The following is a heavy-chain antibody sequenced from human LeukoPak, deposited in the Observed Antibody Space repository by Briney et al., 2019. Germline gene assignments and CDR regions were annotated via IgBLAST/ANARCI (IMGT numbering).Heavy chain of an antibody. CDR2: ISAYNGNT. CDR3: ASLGLGDSSGYYSDY. J-gene: IGHJ4*02. Sequence: GASVKVSCKASGYTFTSYGISWVRQAPGQGLEWMGWISAYNGNTNYAQKLQGRVTMTTDTSTSTAHMELRSLRSDDTAVYYCASLGLGDSSGYYSDYWGQRTLVTVSS. D-gene: IGHD3-22*01. CDR1: GYTFTSYG. V-gene: IGHV1-18*01.